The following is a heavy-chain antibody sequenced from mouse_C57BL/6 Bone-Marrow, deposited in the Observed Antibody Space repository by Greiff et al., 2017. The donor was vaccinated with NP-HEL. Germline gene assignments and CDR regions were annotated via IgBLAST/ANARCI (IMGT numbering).Heavy chain of an antibody. CDR1: GYSFTGYY. CDR2: INPSTGGT. V-gene: IGHV1-42*01. J-gene: IGHJ3*01. D-gene: IGHD2-3*01. CDR3: VRNDGYYVPFAY. Sequence: VQLQQSGPELVKPGASVKISCKASGYSFTGYYMNWVKQSPEKSLEWIGEINPSTGGTTYNQKFKAKATLTVDKSSSTAYMQLKSLTSEDSAVYYCVRNDGYYVPFAYWGQGTLVTVSA.